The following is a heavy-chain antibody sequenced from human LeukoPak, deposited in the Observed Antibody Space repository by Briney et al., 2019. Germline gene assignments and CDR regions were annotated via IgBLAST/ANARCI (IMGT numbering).Heavy chain of an antibody. J-gene: IGHJ6*02. CDR3: ARDNNYDFWSGPAAGYYYGMDV. D-gene: IGHD3-3*01. V-gene: IGHV3-7*01. CDR2: INQDGTKK. Sequence: PGGSLRLSCSASGIIFSNYWMTWVRQAPGKGPEWVADINQDGTKKNLVDSAKGRFTISRDNAENSLFLQMNSLGAEDTAVYYCARDNNYDFWSGPAAGYYYGMDVWGQGTTVTVSS. CDR1: GIIFSNYW.